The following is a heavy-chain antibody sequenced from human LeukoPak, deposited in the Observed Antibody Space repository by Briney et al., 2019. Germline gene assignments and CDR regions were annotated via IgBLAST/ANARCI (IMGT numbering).Heavy chain of an antibody. V-gene: IGHV3-74*01. Sequence: GGSLRLFCAASGFTYNTYVMHWVRQAPGKGLVWVARIDTDGKTTTYADSVKGRFTISRDNAKNMLYVQMNSLRAEDTAVYYCVRDKDGYNFWGQGTQVSVSS. CDR3: VRDKDGYNF. CDR2: IDTDGKTT. CDR1: GFTYNTYV. D-gene: IGHD5-24*01. J-gene: IGHJ4*02.